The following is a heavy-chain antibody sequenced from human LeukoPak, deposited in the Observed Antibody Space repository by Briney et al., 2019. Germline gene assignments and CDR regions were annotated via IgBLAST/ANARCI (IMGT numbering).Heavy chain of an antibody. CDR2: IWYDGSNK. D-gene: IGHD6-6*01. Sequence: GGSLRLSCAASGFTFSSYGMHWVRQAPGKGLEWVAVIWYDGSNKYYADSVKGRFTISRDNSKNTLYLQMNSLRAEDTAVYYCAKDFDSSSAGVIDYWGQGTLVTVSS. CDR1: GFTFSSYG. V-gene: IGHV3-33*06. J-gene: IGHJ4*02. CDR3: AKDFDSSSAGVIDY.